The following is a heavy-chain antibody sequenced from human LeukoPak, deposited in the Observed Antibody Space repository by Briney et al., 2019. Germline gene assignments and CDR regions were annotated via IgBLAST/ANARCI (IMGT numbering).Heavy chain of an antibody. V-gene: IGHV1-69*13. D-gene: IGHD3-22*01. CDR3: ARDRGPYYDSSGYSAEDY. CDR1: GGTFSSYA. Sequence: EASVKVSCKASGGTFSSYAISWVRQAPGQGLEWMGGIIPIFGTANYAQKFQGRVTITADESTSTAYMELSSLRSEDTAVYYCARDRGPYYDSSGYSAEDYWGQGTLVTVSS. CDR2: IIPIFGTA. J-gene: IGHJ4*02.